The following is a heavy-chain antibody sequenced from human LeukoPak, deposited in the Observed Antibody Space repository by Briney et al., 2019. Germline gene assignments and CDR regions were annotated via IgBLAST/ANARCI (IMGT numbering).Heavy chain of an antibody. CDR3: ARVSGRITMVEYNWFDP. CDR1: GYTFTTYG. J-gene: IGHJ5*02. V-gene: IGHV1-18*01. Sequence: ASVKVSCKASGYTFTTYGISWVRQAPGQGLEWMAWISAYSGNTNYAQKLQGRITMTTDTSTSTAYMELRNLRSDDTAAYYCARVSGRITMVEYNWFDPWGQGTLVTVSS. CDR2: ISAYSGNT. D-gene: IGHD3-10*01.